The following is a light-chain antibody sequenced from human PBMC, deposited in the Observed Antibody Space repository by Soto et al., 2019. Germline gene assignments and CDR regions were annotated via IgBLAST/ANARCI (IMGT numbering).Light chain of an antibody. V-gene: IGKV3-15*01. J-gene: IGKJ4*01. CDR2: GAS. CDR1: QTITSN. Sequence: EIVMTQSPVTLSLSPGDTATLSCRASQTITSNLAWYQQKPGQPPRLLIYGASTRATGIPARFSGSGSGTEFTLTSTNLQSEAFAVYYCQQYSSWLTFGGGTQLEI. CDR3: QQYSSWLT.